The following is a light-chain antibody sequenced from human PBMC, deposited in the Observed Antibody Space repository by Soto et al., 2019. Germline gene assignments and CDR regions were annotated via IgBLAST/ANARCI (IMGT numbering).Light chain of an antibody. Sequence: QSALTQPPSVSGSPGQSVAISCTGTSSDVGSYNRVSWYQQPPGTAPKLMIFDVSNRPSGVPDRFSGSKSGNTASLTISGLQAEDEAYYYCSSYTTSNPYVFGTGTKVTVL. V-gene: IGLV2-18*02. CDR3: SSYTTSNPYV. CDR2: DVS. J-gene: IGLJ1*01. CDR1: SSDVGSYNR.